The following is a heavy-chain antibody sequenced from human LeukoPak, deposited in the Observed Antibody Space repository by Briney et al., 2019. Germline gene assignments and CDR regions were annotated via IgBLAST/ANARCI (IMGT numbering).Heavy chain of an antibody. CDR3: AKDVSPVAGTPRPDY. D-gene: IGHD6-19*01. CDR1: GFTFSSYG. J-gene: IGHJ4*02. V-gene: IGHV3-30*18. Sequence: GGSLRLSCAASGFTFSSYGMHWVRQAPGKGLEWVAVISYDGSNKYYADSVKGRFTISRDNSKNTLYLQMNSLRAEDTAVYYCAKDVSPVAGTPRPDYWGQGTLVTVSS. CDR2: ISYDGSNK.